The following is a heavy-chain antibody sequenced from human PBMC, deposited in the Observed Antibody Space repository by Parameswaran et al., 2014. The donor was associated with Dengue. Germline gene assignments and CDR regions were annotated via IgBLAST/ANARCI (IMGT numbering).Heavy chain of an antibody. V-gene: IGHV1-24*01. CDR3: ATDRGKYYYDSSGYWVADY. Sequence: QAPGQGLEWMGGFDPEDGETIYAQKFQGRVTMTEDTSTDTAYMELSSLRSEDTAVYYCATDRGKYYYDSSGYWVADYWGQGTLVTVSS. CDR2: FDPEDGET. D-gene: IGHD3-22*01. J-gene: IGHJ4*02.